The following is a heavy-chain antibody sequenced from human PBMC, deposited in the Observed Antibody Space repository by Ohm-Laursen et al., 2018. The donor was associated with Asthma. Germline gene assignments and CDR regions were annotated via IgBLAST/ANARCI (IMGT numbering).Heavy chain of an antibody. CDR1: GLTFNANA. V-gene: IGHV3-30*03. Sequence: SLRLSCAASGLTFNANAFHWVRQAPGKGLEWVAIISFDGSKKYYAESVKGRFTISRDNSKNTVSLQMNSLRSEDTAVYYCARAQDNVEMATMDFDYWGQGTLVTVSS. D-gene: IGHD5-24*01. CDR2: ISFDGSKK. J-gene: IGHJ4*02. CDR3: ARAQDNVEMATMDFDY.